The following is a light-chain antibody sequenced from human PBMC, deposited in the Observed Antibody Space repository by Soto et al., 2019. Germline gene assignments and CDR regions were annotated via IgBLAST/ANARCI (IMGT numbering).Light chain of an antibody. CDR1: SSNIGALYD. V-gene: IGLV1-40*01. Sequence: QSVLTQPPSVSGAPGQRVTISCTGSSSNIGALYDVNWYQQLPGTAPKLLIYDNNNRPSGVPDRFSGSKSGTSASLAITGLQAEDEADYYCQSYDNSLSGHVVFGGGTKHTVL. CDR3: QSYDNSLSGHVV. CDR2: DNN. J-gene: IGLJ2*01.